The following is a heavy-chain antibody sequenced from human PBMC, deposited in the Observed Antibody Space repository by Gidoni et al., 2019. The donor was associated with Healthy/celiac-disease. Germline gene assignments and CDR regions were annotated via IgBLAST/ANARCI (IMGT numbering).Heavy chain of an antibody. J-gene: IGHJ5*02. CDR3: ARYSSSWPDNWFDP. CDR2: MYYSGRT. Sequence: QLQLQESGPGLVKPSETLSLTCTVSGGSISSSSYYWGWLRQPPGKGLGWIGGMYYSGRTSYTPSLKSRVTISVDTSKTQFSLKLSSVTAADTAVYYCARYSSSWPDNWFDPWGQGTLVTVSS. D-gene: IGHD6-13*01. CDR1: GGSISSSSYY. V-gene: IGHV4-39*01.